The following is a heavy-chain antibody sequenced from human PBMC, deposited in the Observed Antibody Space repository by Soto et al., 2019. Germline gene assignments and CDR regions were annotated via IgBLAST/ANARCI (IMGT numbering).Heavy chain of an antibody. CDR2: INPNSGGT. CDR1: GYTFTGYY. D-gene: IGHD6-6*01. Sequence: GASVKVSCKASGYTFTGYYMHWVRQAPGQGLEWMGWINPNSGGTNYAQKFQGWVTMTRDTSISTAYMELSRLRSDDTAVYYCARISSSARGYYFDYWGQGTLVTVSS. V-gene: IGHV1-2*04. J-gene: IGHJ4*02. CDR3: ARISSSARGYYFDY.